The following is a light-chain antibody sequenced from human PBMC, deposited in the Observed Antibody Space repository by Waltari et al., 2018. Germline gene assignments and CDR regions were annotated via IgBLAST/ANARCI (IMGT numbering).Light chain of an antibody. Sequence: QSALTQPASVSGSPGQSITISCTGFNSNVGSYNLVSWYQKHPGKAPKLLIYEGNGRPSGVSNRSAGSKSDNTASLTLSGLQAEDEADYYCCSNVGSSVFFGGGTKLTVL. CDR1: NSNVGSYNL. J-gene: IGLJ2*01. V-gene: IGLV2-23*03. CDR2: EGN. CDR3: CSNVGSSVF.